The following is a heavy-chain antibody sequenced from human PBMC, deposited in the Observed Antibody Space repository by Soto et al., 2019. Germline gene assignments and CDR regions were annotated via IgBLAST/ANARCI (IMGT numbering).Heavy chain of an antibody. D-gene: IGHD5-18*01. CDR3: ARHGLWNPAMVRAAFEY. CDR1: GFTFSSYW. J-gene: IGHJ4*02. Sequence: PGGSLRLSCAGSGFTFSSYWMAWVRQAPGKGLEWVANIKYDGSERYYLDSVKGRFSVSRDNAKQSMFLQMNSLRAEDTAVYYCARHGLWNPAMVRAAFEYWGQGIPVTVSS. CDR2: IKYDGSER. V-gene: IGHV3-7*01.